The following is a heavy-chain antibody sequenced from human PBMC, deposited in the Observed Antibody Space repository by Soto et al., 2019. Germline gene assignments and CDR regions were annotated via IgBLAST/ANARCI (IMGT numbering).Heavy chain of an antibody. CDR1: GLTFRNAW. CDR2: SKSKTDGGTT. CDR3: TKDLNYDILTGYYLYYYYGMDV. J-gene: IGHJ6*02. V-gene: IGHV3-15*01. D-gene: IGHD3-9*01. Sequence: GSLGLSCSASGLTFRNAWMCWFRDAPREGLGLVGRSKSKTDGGTTDYAAPVKGRFTMTSDDSKNTLYVKMNSMKTEDTAVYYCTKDLNYDILTGYYLYYYYGMDVWGQGTPVTVSS.